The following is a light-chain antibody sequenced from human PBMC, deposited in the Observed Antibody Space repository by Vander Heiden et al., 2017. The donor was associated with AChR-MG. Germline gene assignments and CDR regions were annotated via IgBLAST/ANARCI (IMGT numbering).Light chain of an antibody. J-gene: IGKJ1*01. CDR2: DAS. CDR1: QSISSNY. V-gene: IGKV3D-20*01. CDR3: QHYGSEPRRGT. Sequence: EIVLTQSPATLSLSPGERATLSCGASQSISSNYLAWFQQKPGLAPRLLIYDASTRATGIPDRFSGSGSGTDFTLIINRLEPEDFAVYYCQHYGSEPRRGTFDQGTKVEIK.